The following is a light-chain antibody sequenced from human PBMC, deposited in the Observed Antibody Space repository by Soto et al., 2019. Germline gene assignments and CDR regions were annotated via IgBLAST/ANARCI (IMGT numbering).Light chain of an antibody. CDR2: DSS. Sequence: EVELTQSPATLSLSPGETATLSCRASQSVDKFLAWYQQRPGQPPRLLIFDSSNRAAGVPVRFSGSGSGTVFTLTIGSLEPEDSAVYFCQRRKHWPPITFGQGTRLEIK. V-gene: IGKV3-11*01. CDR1: QSVDKF. J-gene: IGKJ5*01. CDR3: QRRKHWPPIT.